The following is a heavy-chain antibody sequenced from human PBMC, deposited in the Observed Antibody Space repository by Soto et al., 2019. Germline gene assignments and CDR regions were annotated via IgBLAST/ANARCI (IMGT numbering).Heavy chain of an antibody. CDR1: GFTVSRYY. D-gene: IGHD3-16*01. J-gene: IGHJ6*02. Sequence: GGSLRLSCAASGFTVSRYYMSWVRQAPGKGPEWVSVIYSGGTTYYADSVKGRFTISRDTAKTSLYLQMNSLRADDTALYYCARHRYYEGSVSGYGLDVWGQGTTVTVSS. V-gene: IGHV3-53*01. CDR2: IYSGGTT. CDR3: ARHRYYEGSVSGYGLDV.